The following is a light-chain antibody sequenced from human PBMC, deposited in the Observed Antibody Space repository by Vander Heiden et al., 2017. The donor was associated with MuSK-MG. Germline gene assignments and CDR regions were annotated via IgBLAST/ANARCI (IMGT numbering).Light chain of an antibody. CDR1: QSIINY. J-gene: IGKJ1*01. Sequence: DIVLTQSPATLSLSPGERATLSCRASQSIINYLAWYQQKPGQAPRLLIYDASNRATGVPARFSGSGSGTDFTLTISSLDPEDFAVYYCQQRSGLPRTCGQGTRVE. CDR2: DAS. CDR3: QQRSGLPRT. V-gene: IGKV3-11*01.